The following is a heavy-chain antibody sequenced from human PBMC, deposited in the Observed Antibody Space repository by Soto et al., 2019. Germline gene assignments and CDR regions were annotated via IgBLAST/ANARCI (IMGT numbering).Heavy chain of an antibody. CDR1: GFTFSSYS. CDR2: ISGGSTT. CDR3: AKDDRLAFDV. Sequence: GVLRLSCAASGFTFSSYSMNLVRQAPGKGLEWVSYISGGSTTKYSDSVRGRFVIFRDNAKNSLYLQMNSLRDEDTAVYFCAKDDRLAFDVWGQGAMVTVSS. J-gene: IGHJ3*01. V-gene: IGHV3-48*02.